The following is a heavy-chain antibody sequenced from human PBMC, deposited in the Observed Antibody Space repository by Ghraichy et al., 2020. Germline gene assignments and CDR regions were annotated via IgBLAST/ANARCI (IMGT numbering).Heavy chain of an antibody. Sequence: SQTLSLTCTVSGGSISSYYWSWIRQPPGKGLEWIGYIYYSGSTNYNPSLKSRVTISVDTSKNQFSLKLSSVTAADTAVYYCARDYGDFLNGIYYYGMDVWGQGTTVTVSS. CDR1: GGSISSYY. D-gene: IGHD4-17*01. J-gene: IGHJ6*02. V-gene: IGHV4-59*08. CDR2: IYYSGST. CDR3: ARDYGDFLNGIYYYGMDV.